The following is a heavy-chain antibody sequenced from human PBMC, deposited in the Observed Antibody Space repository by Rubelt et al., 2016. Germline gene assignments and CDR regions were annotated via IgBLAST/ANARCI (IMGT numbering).Heavy chain of an antibody. V-gene: IGHV1-18*01. CDR1: GYTFTSYG. D-gene: IGHD3-10*01. J-gene: IGHJ4*02. Sequence: QVQLVQSGAEVKKPGASVKVSCKASGYTFTSYGISWVRQAPGQGLEWMGWISAYNGNTNYAQNAQGRVTRTTDTSPSTAYMELRSLRSDDTAVYYCARDPLPVRGVIMTPTHWGQGTLVTVSS. CDR2: ISAYNGNT. CDR3: ARDPLPVRGVIMTPTH.